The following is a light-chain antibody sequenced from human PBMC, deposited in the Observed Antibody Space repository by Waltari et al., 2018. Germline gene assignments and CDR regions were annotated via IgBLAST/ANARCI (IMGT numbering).Light chain of an antibody. Sequence: QSALTQPPSASGSPGQSVTISCTGPSSDVGGYNYVSWYQQHPGKAPKLMIFEVNKRPSGVPDRFSGARSGNTASLTVSGLQAEDEADYYCISYAGSNNFGVFGGGTKLTVL. J-gene: IGLJ2*01. V-gene: IGLV2-8*01. CDR2: EVN. CDR1: SSDVGGYNY. CDR3: ISYAGSNNFGV.